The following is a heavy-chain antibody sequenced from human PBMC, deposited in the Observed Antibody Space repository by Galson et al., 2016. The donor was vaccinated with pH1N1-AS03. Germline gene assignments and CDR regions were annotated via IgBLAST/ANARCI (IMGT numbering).Heavy chain of an antibody. Sequence: LTCTVSGGSIRSSSYYWGWIRQPPGKGLEWIGSIYYSGSTYYNPSLKSRVTISVDTSKNQFSLKLSSVTAADTAVYYCARRVYGDYVNWFDPWGQGTLVTVSS. V-gene: IGHV4-39*01. CDR2: IYYSGST. D-gene: IGHD4-17*01. J-gene: IGHJ5*02. CDR3: ARRVYGDYVNWFDP. CDR1: GGSIRSSSYY.